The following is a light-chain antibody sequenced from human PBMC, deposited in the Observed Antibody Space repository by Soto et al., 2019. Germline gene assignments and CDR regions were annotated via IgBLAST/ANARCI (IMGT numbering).Light chain of an antibody. CDR1: SSDVGGYNF. CDR2: DVN. J-gene: IGLJ1*01. CDR3: CSNAGSYTYV. V-gene: IGLV2-11*01. Sequence: QSALTQPRSVSGSPGQSVTISCTGTSSDVGGYNFVSWYQQHPGKAPKLMISDVNKRPSGVPDRFSGSKSGNTASLTISGLQAEDEADYYCCSNAGSYTYVFGTGTKLTVL.